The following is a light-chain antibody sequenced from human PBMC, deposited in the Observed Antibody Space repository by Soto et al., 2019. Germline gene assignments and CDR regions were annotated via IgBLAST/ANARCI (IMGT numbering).Light chain of an antibody. V-gene: IGKV3-20*01. J-gene: IGKJ1*01. CDR3: QQYDSSRQT. CDR1: QSVTSSY. Sequence: EFVLTQSPGTLSLSPGERATLSCRASQSVTSSYLAWYQQKPGQAPRLLIYGASSRATGIPDRFTGSGSGTDFTLTISRLEPEDFAVYYCQQYDSSRQTFGQGTKVDIK. CDR2: GAS.